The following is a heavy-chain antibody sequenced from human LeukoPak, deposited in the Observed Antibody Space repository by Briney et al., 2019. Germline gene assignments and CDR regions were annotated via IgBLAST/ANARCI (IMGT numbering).Heavy chain of an antibody. CDR1: GYTFTSYG. D-gene: IGHD3-3*01. V-gene: IGHV1-18*01. CDR3: ARDPQITIFGVADGDY. CDR2: ISAYNGNT. J-gene: IGHJ4*02. Sequence: GASAKVSCKASGYTFTSYGISWVRQAPGQGLEWMGWISAYNGNTNYAQKLQGRVTMTTDTSTSTAYMELRSLRSDDTAVYYCARDPQITIFGVADGDYWGQGTLSPSPQ.